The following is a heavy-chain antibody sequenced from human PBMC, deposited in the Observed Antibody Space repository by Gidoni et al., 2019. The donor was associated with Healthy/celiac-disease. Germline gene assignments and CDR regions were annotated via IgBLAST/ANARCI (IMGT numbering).Heavy chain of an antibody. CDR1: GFTFSSYS. D-gene: IGHD2-15*01. V-gene: IGHV3-48*04. CDR2: ISSSSSTI. Sequence: EVQLVESGGGLVQPGGSLRPSCAASGFTFSSYSMNWVRQAPGKGLEWVSYISSSSSTIYYADSVKGRFTISRDNAKNSLYLQMNSLRAEDTAVYYCARDWWGSTFVYWGQGTLVTVSS. CDR3: ARDWWGSTFVY. J-gene: IGHJ4*02.